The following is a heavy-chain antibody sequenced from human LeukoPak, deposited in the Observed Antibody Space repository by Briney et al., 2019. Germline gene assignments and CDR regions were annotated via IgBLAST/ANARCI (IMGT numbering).Heavy chain of an antibody. V-gene: IGHV4-39*01. CDR2: ISSGGST. D-gene: IGHD3-22*01. Sequence: MPSETLSLTCTVSGGSISSSGYYWGWIRQPPGKGLEWIGSISSGGSTHYIPSLKSRVTISVDTPKNQFSLKLSSVTAADTAVYYCARRSYDGSGYYYVDYWGQGTLVTVSS. J-gene: IGHJ4*02. CDR3: ARRSYDGSGYYYVDY. CDR1: GGSISSSGYY.